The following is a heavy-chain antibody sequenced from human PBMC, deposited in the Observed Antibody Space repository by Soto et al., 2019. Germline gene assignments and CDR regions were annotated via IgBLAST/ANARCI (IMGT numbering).Heavy chain of an antibody. V-gene: IGHV4-34*01. CDR1: GGSFSGYY. CDR3: ARDRRSYSDYFDY. CDR2: INHSGST. Sequence: QVQLQQWGAGLLKPSETLSLTCAVYGGSFSGYYWSWIRQPPGKGLEWIGEINHSGSTNYNSSLKTLVTISVNTSKTPFSLKLSSVTAADTAVYYCARDRRSYSDYFDYWGQGTLVTVSS. J-gene: IGHJ4*02. D-gene: IGHD1-26*01.